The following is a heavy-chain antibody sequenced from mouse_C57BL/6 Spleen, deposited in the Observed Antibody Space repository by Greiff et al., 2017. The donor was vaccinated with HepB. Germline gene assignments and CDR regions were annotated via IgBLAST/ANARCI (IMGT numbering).Heavy chain of an antibody. Sequence: EVKLVESGEGLVKPGGSLKLSCAASGFTFSSYAMSWVRQTPEKRLEWVAYISSGGDYIYYADTVKGRFTISRDNARNTLYLQMSSLKSEDTAMYYCTRESITTVVFDYWGQGTTLTVSS. J-gene: IGHJ2*01. CDR2: ISSGGDYI. V-gene: IGHV5-9-1*02. D-gene: IGHD1-1*01. CDR1: GFTFSSYA. CDR3: TRESITTVVFDY.